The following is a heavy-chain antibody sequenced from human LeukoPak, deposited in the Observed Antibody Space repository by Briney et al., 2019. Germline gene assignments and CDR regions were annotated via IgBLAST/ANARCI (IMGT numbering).Heavy chain of an antibody. V-gene: IGHV4-39*01. CDR2: IYYSGST. D-gene: IGHD3-3*01. CDR1: GGSISSSSYY. CDR3: ASRRRGSGFDY. J-gene: IGHJ4*02. Sequence: KASETLSLTCTVSGGSISSSSYYWGWIRQPSGKGLERIGSIYYSGSTYYNASLKSRVTISVDTSKNQFSLKLSSVTAADTAVYYCASRRRGSGFDYWGQGTLVTVSS.